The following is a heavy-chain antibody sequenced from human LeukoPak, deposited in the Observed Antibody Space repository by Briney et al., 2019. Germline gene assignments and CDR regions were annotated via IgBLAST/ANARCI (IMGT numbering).Heavy chain of an antibody. CDR1: GFTVSTNY. CDR2: IYSSGST. V-gene: IGHV3-53*01. J-gene: IGHJ5*02. CDR3: ARVTYGGSSGS. D-gene: IGHD2-15*01. Sequence: GGSLRLSCAASGFTVSTNYMTWVRQAPGKGLEWVSVIYSSGSTYYADSVKGRFTISRDNSKNTLYLQMNSLRAEDTAVYYCARVTYGGSSGSWGQGTLVTVSS.